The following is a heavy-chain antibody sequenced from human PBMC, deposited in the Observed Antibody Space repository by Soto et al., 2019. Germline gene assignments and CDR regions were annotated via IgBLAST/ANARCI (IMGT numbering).Heavy chain of an antibody. J-gene: IGHJ6*02. D-gene: IGHD3-10*01. V-gene: IGHV3-48*02. CDR1: GFTFSLYS. CDR2: ISRSSTGI. Sequence: EVQLVESGGGLVQPGGSLRLSCAASGFTFSLYSMSWVRQAPGKGLEWVSYISRSSTGIHYADSVKGRFTISRDDATNPMTRKMNGLEEGDTALYSCARAVTWGLDVGGQGTTVSIPS. CDR3: ARAVTWGLDV.